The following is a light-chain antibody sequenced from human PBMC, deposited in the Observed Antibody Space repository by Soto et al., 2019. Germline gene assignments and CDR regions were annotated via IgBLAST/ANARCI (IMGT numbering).Light chain of an antibody. V-gene: IGKV3-11*01. CDR3: QQRNRWPPGT. J-gene: IGKJ4*02. CDR1: PSVSNS. CDR2: DAF. Sequence: ESVLTQSPATLSLSPGERATLSCRASPSVSNSLAWYQHKPGQAPRLLIYDAFNRATGVPTRFRGSGSGTDITLTISSREPEDVEVYYCQQRNRWPPGTFGGGTRVESK.